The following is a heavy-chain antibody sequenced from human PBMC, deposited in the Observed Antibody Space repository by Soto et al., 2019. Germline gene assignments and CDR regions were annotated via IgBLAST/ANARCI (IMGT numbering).Heavy chain of an antibody. D-gene: IGHD2-2*02. V-gene: IGHV1-2*02. CDR2: INPNSGGT. J-gene: IGHJ6*02. Sequence: GXSVKVSCKASGYTFTGYYMQWVRQAPGQGLEWMGWINPNSGGTNYAQKFQGRVTMTRDTSISTAYMELSRLRSDDTSVYYCARATTNAYCSSTSCYIVHYGMDVWGQGSTATVSS. CDR1: GYTFTGYY. CDR3: ARATTNAYCSSTSCYIVHYGMDV.